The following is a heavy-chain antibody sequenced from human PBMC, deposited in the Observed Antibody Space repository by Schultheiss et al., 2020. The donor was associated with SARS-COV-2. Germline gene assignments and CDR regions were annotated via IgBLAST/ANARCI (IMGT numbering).Heavy chain of an antibody. CDR1: GGSINSGGYY. CDR2: ISYSGST. CDR3: ARGVHGVVPGPLGLGPWYYYYGVDV. D-gene: IGHD2-2*01. V-gene: IGHV4-31*03. J-gene: IGHJ6*02. Sequence: SETLSLTCTVSGGSINSGGYYWSWIRQHPGRGLEWIGHISYSGSTYYNPSLKSRVTISVDTSKNQFSLNLSSVTAADTAVYYCARGVHGVVPGPLGLGPWYYYYGVDVWGQGTTVTVSS.